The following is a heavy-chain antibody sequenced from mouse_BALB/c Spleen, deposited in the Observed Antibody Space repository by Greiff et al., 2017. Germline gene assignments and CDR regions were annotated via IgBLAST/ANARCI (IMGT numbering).Heavy chain of an antibody. D-gene: IGHD2-2*01. V-gene: IGHV5-6*02. Sequence: EVMLVESGGDLVKPGGSLKLSCAASGFTFSSYGMSWVRQTPDKRLEWVATISSGGSYTYYPDSVKGRFTISRDNAKNTLYLQMSSLKSEDTAMYYCARDYYGYPYYAMDYWGQGTAVTVSS. CDR1: GFTFSSYG. CDR3: ARDYYGYPYYAMDY. J-gene: IGHJ4*01. CDR2: ISSGGSYT.